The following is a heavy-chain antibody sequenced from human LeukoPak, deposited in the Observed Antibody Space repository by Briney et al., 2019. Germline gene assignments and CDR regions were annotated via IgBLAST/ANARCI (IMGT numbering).Heavy chain of an antibody. J-gene: IGHJ3*02. CDR1: GFTLSNYG. V-gene: IGHV3-30*02. CDR3: AKVRGRELATYSSSWGRSAFDI. Sequence: GGSLRLSCAVSGFTLSNYGMHWVRQAPGKGPEWVAFIRHDGSNTNYADFVKGRFTISRDNSKNTLYLQMNSLRAEDTAVYYCAKVRGRELATYSSSWGRSAFDIWGQGTMVTVSS. CDR2: IRHDGSNT. D-gene: IGHD6-13*01.